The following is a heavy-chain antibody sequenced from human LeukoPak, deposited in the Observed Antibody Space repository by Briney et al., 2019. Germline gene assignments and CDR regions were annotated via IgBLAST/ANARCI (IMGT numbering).Heavy chain of an antibody. J-gene: IGHJ2*01. CDR2: ISGSGGST. CDR3: AKDGFLWWEWELPTFYWYFDL. Sequence: GGSLRLSCAASGFTFSSYAMSWVRQAPGKGLEWVSAISGSGGSTYYADSVKGRFTISRDNSKNTLYLQMNSLRAEDTAVYYCAKDGFLWWEWELPTFYWYFDLWGRGTLVTVSS. D-gene: IGHD1-26*01. CDR1: GFTFSSYA. V-gene: IGHV3-23*01.